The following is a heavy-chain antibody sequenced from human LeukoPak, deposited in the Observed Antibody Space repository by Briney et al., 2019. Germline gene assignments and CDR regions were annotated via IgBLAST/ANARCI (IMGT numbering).Heavy chain of an antibody. CDR3: ARGSLQRLWLRERSYFDY. CDR1: GDSISSRSYY. J-gene: IGHJ4*02. V-gene: IGHV4-39*01. Sequence: PSETLSLTCTVSGDSISSRSYYWGWIRQPPGKGLEWIGSIYYSGSTYYNPSLKSRVTISVNTSKNQFSLKLSPVTAADTAVYYCARGSLQRLWLRERSYFDYWGQGTLVTVSS. CDR2: IYYSGST. D-gene: IGHD3-10*01.